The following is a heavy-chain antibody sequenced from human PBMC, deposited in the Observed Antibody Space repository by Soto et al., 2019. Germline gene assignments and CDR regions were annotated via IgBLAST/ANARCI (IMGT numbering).Heavy chain of an antibody. J-gene: IGHJ3*02. V-gene: IGHV4-31*03. Sequence: PSETLSLTCTVSGCSISSGGYYWSWIRQHPGKGLEWIGYIYYSGSTYYNPSLKSRVTISVDTSKNQFSLKLSSVTAADTAVYYCARDNRLGVQKVYGYAFDIWGQGTMVTVSS. CDR1: GCSISSGGYY. CDR3: ARDNRLGVQKVYGYAFDI. D-gene: IGHD3-10*01. CDR2: IYYSGST.